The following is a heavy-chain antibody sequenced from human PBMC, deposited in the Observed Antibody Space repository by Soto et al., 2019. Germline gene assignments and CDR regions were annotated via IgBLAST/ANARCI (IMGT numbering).Heavy chain of an antibody. CDR1: GFSFSSYG. CDR2: IWHDGSKT. V-gene: IGHV3-33*01. CDR3: ARGSIVAAEYGMDV. J-gene: IGHJ6*02. Sequence: AGGSLRLSCAASGFSFSSYGMHWVRQAPGKGLEWVAVIWHDGSKTYYADSVKGRLIISRDNSKNTLYVQINSLRAEDRGVYFCARGSIVAAEYGMDVWGHGTTVTVSS. D-gene: IGHD6-13*01.